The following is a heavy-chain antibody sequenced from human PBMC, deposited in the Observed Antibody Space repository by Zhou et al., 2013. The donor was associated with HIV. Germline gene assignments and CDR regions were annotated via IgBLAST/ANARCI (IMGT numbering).Heavy chain of an antibody. CDR3: ARGYSGYDRIVYYHYGMEV. D-gene: IGHD5-12*01. J-gene: IGHJ6*02. Sequence: QVQLVQSGAEVKRPGSSVKVSCKASGGTFSTYSINWVRQVPGQGLEWMGGIIPVFDTPDYAQKFQGRVTITTDESTSTAYMELNSLTSEDTAMYYCARGYSGYDRIVYYHYGMEVWGPGTTVTVSS. V-gene: IGHV1-69*05. CDR1: GGTFSTYS. CDR2: IIPVFDTP.